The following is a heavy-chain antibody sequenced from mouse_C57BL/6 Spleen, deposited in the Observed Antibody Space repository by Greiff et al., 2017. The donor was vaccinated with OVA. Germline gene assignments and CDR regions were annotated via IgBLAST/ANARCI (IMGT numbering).Heavy chain of an antibody. CDR3: ARRTPFDY. CDR1: GYTFTSYW. CDR2: IDPSDSYT. J-gene: IGHJ2*01. Sequence: VQLQQPGAELVKPGASVKLSCKASGYTFTSYWMQWVKQRPGQGLEWIGEIDPSDSYTNYNQKFKGKATLTVDTSSSTAYMQLSSLTSEDSAVYYCARRTPFDYWGQGTTLTVSS. V-gene: IGHV1-50*01.